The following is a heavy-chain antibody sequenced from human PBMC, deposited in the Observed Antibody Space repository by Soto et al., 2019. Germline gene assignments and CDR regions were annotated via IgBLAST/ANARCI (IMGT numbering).Heavy chain of an antibody. D-gene: IGHD1-26*01. J-gene: IGHJ4*02. V-gene: IGHV3-30-3*01. CDR2: ISYDGSNK. CDR1: GFTFSSYA. Sequence: QVQLVESGGGVVQPGRSLRLSCAASGFTFSSYAMHWVRQAPGKGLEWVAVISYDGSNKYYADSVKGRFTISRDNSKNTLYLQMNSLRAEDTAVYYCARDTSSGASQWELLDYWGQGTLVTVSS. CDR3: ARDTSSGASQWELLDY.